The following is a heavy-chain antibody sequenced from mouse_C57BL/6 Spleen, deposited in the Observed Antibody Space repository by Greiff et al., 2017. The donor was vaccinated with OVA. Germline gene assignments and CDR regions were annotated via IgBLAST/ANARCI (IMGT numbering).Heavy chain of an antibody. J-gene: IGHJ4*01. CDR1: GYSITSGYY. V-gene: IGHV3-6*01. D-gene: IGHD1-1*01. Sequence: EVKLQESGPGLVKPSQSLSLTCSVTGYSITSGYYWNWIRQFPGNKLEWMGYISYDGSNNYNPSLKNRISITRDTSKNQFFLKLNSVTTEDTATYYCARLLRGAMDYWGQGTSVTVSS. CDR3: ARLLRGAMDY. CDR2: ISYDGSN.